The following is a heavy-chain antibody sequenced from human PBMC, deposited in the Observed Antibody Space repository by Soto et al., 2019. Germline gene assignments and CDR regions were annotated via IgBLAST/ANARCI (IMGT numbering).Heavy chain of an antibody. CDR2: MSGSGGST. V-gene: IGHV3-23*01. J-gene: IGHJ5*02. Sequence: GGSLRLSCAASGFTLSSYAMSWVRQAPGKGLEWVSAMSGSGGSTYYADSVKGRFTISRDNSNNTLYLQMNSLRAEDTALYYCAKYIRHAAGTDWFDPWGQGTLVTVSS. D-gene: IGHD6-13*01. CDR1: GFTLSSYA. CDR3: AKYIRHAAGTDWFDP.